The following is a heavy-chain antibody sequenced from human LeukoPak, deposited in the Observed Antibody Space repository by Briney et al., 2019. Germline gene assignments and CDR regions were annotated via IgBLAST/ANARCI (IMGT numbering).Heavy chain of an antibody. Sequence: GASVKVSCKASGYTFTGYYMHWVRQAPGQGLEWMGWINPNSGGTNYAQKFQGWVTMTRDTSISTAYMELSRLRSDDTAVYYCARVGIGAVAATYAFDIWGQGTMVTVSS. D-gene: IGHD6-19*01. J-gene: IGHJ3*02. CDR1: GYTFTGYY. CDR3: ARVGIGAVAATYAFDI. V-gene: IGHV1-2*04. CDR2: INPNSGGT.